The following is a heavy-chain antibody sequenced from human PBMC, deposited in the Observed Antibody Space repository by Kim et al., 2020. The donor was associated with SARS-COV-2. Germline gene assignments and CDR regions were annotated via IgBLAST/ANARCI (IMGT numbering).Heavy chain of an antibody. Sequence: GGSLRLSCAASGFTFSSYAMHWVRQAPGKGLEWVAVISYDGSNKYYADSVKGRFTISRDNSKNTLYLQMNSLRAEDTAVYYCARVGYSSGWYVNYYYYYGMDVWGQGTTVTVSS. V-gene: IGHV3-30*04. J-gene: IGHJ6*02. D-gene: IGHD6-19*01. CDR1: GFTFSSYA. CDR3: ARVGYSSGWYVNYYYYYGMDV. CDR2: ISYDGSNK.